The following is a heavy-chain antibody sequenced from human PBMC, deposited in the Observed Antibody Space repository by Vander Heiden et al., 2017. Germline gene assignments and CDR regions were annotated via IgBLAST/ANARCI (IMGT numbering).Heavy chain of an antibody. V-gene: IGHV3-74*01. Sequence: HHGGYLRLSCAASGFSFSSYWMHWVRQAPGKGLVWVSRINSDGRSTSYADSVKGRFTISRDNAKNTLYLQMSSLRAEDTAVYYCARAGAYSGNDHWGQGTLVTVSS. CDR1: GFSFSSYW. CDR3: ARAGAYSGNDH. J-gene: IGHJ5*02. D-gene: IGHD5-12*01. CDR2: INSDGRST.